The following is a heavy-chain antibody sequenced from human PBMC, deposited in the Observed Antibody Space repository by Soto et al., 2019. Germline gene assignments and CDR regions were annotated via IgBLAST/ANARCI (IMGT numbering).Heavy chain of an antibody. Sequence: RASVKVSCKASGYTFTSYGISWVRQAPGQGLEWMGWISAYNGNTNYAQKLRGRVTMTTDTSTSTAYMELRSLRSDDTAVYYCARDKGYCSSTSCYSHGMDVWGQGTTVTVSS. D-gene: IGHD2-2*02. CDR2: ISAYNGNT. CDR3: ARDKGYCSSTSCYSHGMDV. CDR1: GYTFTSYG. J-gene: IGHJ6*02. V-gene: IGHV1-18*04.